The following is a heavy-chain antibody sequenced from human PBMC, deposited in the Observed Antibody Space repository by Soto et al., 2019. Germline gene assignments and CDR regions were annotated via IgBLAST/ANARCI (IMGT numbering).Heavy chain of an antibody. V-gene: IGHV1-58*01. CDR3: AKGRGGSYGRYYFDY. J-gene: IGHJ4*02. CDR1: GFTFSSSA. D-gene: IGHD1-26*01. Sequence: SVKVSCKTSGFTFSSSAVHWVRQARGHRLQWIGWIDVGSANANYAQMLQERVTISRDMSTSTAYMELSSLRPEDTAVYYCAKGRGGSYGRYYFDYWGQGTLVTVSS. CDR2: IDVGSANA.